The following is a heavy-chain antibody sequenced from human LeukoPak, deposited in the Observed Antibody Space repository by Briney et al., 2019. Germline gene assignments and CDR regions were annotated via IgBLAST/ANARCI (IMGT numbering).Heavy chain of an antibody. CDR2: IYWDDEK. CDR3: THFLQFYSFDY. D-gene: IGHD3-3*01. Sequence: GPTPVKPLHTLTPTCIFSGFALSTTGVTGGWVRQFPRMILESLALIYWDDEKRYNPSVKSRVSIARGASEKQVVLTMTNVDPVDTATYYCTHFLQFYSFDYWGQGALATVSS. CDR1: GFALSTTGVT. J-gene: IGHJ4*02. V-gene: IGHV2-5*02.